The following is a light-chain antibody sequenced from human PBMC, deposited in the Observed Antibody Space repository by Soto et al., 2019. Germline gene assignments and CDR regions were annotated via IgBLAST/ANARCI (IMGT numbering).Light chain of an antibody. CDR3: SSYTSSSTYV. CDR1: SSDVGGYNY. CDR2: DVS. J-gene: IGLJ1*01. V-gene: IGLV2-14*03. Sequence: QSALTQPASVSGSPGHSIAISCTGTSSDVGGYNYVSWYQHHPGKAPKLMIYDVSNRPSGVSNRFSGSKSGNTASLTISGLQAEDEADYYCSSYTSSSTYVFGTGTKVTV.